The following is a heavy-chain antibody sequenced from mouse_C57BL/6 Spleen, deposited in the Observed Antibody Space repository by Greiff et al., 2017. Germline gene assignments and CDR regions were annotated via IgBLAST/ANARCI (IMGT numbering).Heavy chain of an antibody. J-gene: IGHJ4*01. Sequence: QVQLQQPGAELVKPGASVKLSCKASGYTFTSYWMHWVKQRPGQGLEWIGMIHPNSGSTNYNEKFKSKATLTVDKSSSTAYMQLSSLTSEDSAVYYWARWGYSNYYYAMDYWGQGTSVTVSS. D-gene: IGHD2-5*01. CDR2: IHPNSGST. V-gene: IGHV1-64*01. CDR1: GYTFTSYW. CDR3: ARWGYSNYYYAMDY.